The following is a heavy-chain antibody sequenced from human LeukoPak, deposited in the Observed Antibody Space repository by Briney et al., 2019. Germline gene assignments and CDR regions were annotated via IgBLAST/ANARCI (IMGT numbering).Heavy chain of an antibody. V-gene: IGHV3-53*01. CDR1: GFTVSSNY. D-gene: IGHD3-10*01. Sequence: GGSLRLSCAASGFTVSSNYMSWVRQAPGKGLEWVSVIYSGGSTYYADSVRGRFTISRDKSKNTLDLQMNSLRVEDTAVYYCARVIRGGVDYWGQGTLVTVSS. J-gene: IGHJ4*02. CDR2: IYSGGST. CDR3: ARVIRGGVDY.